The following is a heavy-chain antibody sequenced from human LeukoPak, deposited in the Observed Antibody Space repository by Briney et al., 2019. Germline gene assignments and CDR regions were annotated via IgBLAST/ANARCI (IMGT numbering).Heavy chain of an antibody. J-gene: IGHJ4*02. CDR3: AGAYGANYRYDS. D-gene: IGHD4/OR15-4a*01. CDR2: ISYSGST. CDR1: GGSISSYY. Sequence: PSETLSLTCTVSGGSISSYYWSWIRQPPGKGLEWIGYISYSGSTNYNPSLKSRVTISVDTSKNQFSLKLSSVTAADAAVYYCAGAYGANYRYDSWGQGTLVTVSS. V-gene: IGHV4-59*01.